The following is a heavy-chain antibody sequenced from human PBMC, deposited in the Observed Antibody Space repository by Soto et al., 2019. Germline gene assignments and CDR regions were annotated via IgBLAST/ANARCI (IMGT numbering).Heavy chain of an antibody. CDR3: TRGGDAYKNGH. D-gene: IGHD2-21*01. V-gene: IGHV4-61*01. J-gene: IGHJ4*02. Sequence: QVQLQESGPGLVKPSETLSLTCTVPGGSVSIGTYYWSWIRQPPGKGLEWIGFIHYSGSTNYNPSLKSRVTLPVDTSKNQCSLKLTSVNAADPAVYFCTRGGDAYKNGHWGQGTLVTVSS. CDR2: IHYSGST. CDR1: GGSVSIGTYY.